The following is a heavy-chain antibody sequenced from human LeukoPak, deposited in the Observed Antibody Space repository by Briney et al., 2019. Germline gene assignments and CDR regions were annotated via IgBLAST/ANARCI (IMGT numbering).Heavy chain of an antibody. V-gene: IGHV4-30-4*01. Sequence: PSETLSLTCTVSGGSISSGDYYWSWIRQPPGKGLEWIGYIYYSGSTYYNPSLKSRVTISVDTSKNQFSLKLSSVTAADTAVYYCARTYGSGSYYLWYYWGQGTLVTVSS. CDR3: ARTYGSGSYYLWYY. CDR2: IYYSGST. J-gene: IGHJ4*02. D-gene: IGHD3-10*01. CDR1: GGSISSGDYY.